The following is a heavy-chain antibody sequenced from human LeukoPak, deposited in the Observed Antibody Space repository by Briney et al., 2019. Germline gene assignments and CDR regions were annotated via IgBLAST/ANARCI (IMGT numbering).Heavy chain of an antibody. CDR3: ARVVVSATFDY. D-gene: IGHD2-15*01. CDR1: GGSISSGSYY. Sequence: PSETLSLTCTVSGGSISSGSYYWGWVRQLPGKGLEWIGYIHYSGGTYYHPSLKSRLTISFYTSKNQFSLKLSSVTAADTAVYFCARVVVSATFDYWGRGTLVTVSS. J-gene: IGHJ4*02. V-gene: IGHV4-31*03. CDR2: IHYSGGT.